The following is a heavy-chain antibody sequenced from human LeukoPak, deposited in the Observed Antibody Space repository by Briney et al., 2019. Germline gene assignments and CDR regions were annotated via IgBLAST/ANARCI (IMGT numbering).Heavy chain of an antibody. CDR2: INEDGSTT. V-gene: IGHV3-74*01. J-gene: IGHJ4*02. Sequence: GGSLRLSCAASGFTFSSNWMHWVRQAPGKGLVWVSRINEDGSTTNYADSVKGRSTIFRDNAENTLYLQMNSLGAEDTAVYYCVRDLGGRSGHWGQGTLVTVSS. D-gene: IGHD1-26*01. CDR3: VRDLGGRSGH. CDR1: GFTFSSNW.